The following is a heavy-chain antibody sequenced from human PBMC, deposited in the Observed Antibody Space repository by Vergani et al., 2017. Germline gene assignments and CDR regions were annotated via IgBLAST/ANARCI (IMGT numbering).Heavy chain of an antibody. V-gene: IGHV3-7*01. Sequence: EVQLVESGGGLVQPGGSLRLSCAASGFTFSSYWMSWVRQAPGKGLEWVANIKQDGSEKYYVDSVKGRFTISRDNVKNSLYLQMNSLRAEDTAVYYCARDLRGSYYYYYMDVWGKGTTVTVSS. CDR2: IKQDGSEK. CDR3: ARDLRGSYYYYYMDV. D-gene: IGHD3-16*01. J-gene: IGHJ6*03. CDR1: GFTFSSYW.